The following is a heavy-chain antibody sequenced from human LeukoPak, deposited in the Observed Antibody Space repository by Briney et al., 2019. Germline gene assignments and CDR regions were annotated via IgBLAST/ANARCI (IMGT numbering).Heavy chain of an antibody. CDR1: GFTFSSYS. Sequence: GGSLSLSCAASGFTFSSYSMNWVRQAPGKGLEWVSSISSSSSYIYYADSVKGRFTISRDNAKNSLYLQMNSLRAEDTAVYYCARDPSTYYYDSFIDYWGQGTLVTVSS. J-gene: IGHJ4*02. V-gene: IGHV3-21*01. D-gene: IGHD3-22*01. CDR2: ISSSSSYI. CDR3: ARDPSTYYYDSFIDY.